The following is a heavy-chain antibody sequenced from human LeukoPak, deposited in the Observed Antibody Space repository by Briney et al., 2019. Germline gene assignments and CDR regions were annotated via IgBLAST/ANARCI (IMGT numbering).Heavy chain of an antibody. CDR1: GYTFTGYY. Sequence: ASVKVSCKASGYTFTGYYMHWVRQAPGQGLEWMEWINPNSGGTNYAQKFQGRVTMTRDTSISTAYMELSRLRSDDTAVYYCARGPYCSSTSCYSDYYYYYYMDVWGKGTTVTVSS. CDR2: INPNSGGT. D-gene: IGHD2-2*01. CDR3: ARGPYCSSTSCYSDYYYYYYMDV. J-gene: IGHJ6*03. V-gene: IGHV1-2*02.